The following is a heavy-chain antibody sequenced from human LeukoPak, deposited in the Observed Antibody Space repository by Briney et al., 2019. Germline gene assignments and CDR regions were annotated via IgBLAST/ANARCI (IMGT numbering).Heavy chain of an antibody. Sequence: GASVKVSCKGSGYIFTNYAVQWVRQAPGQSLEWLGWINPGNGETRYSRKFQGRVTMSIDTSATTAYMELDSLTAEDTAIYYCSRDRWHCVLNCDSVYYYSLDVWGQGTTVTVSS. CDR2: INPGNGET. J-gene: IGHJ6*02. V-gene: IGHV1-3*01. CDR3: SRDRWHCVLNCDSVYYYSLDV. D-gene: IGHD3-10*02. CDR1: GYIFTNYA.